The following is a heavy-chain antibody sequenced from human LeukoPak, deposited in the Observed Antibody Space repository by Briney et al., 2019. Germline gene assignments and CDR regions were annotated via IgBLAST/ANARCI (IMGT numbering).Heavy chain of an antibody. V-gene: IGHV3-21*01. CDR3: ARVGVWVGATADDAFGI. J-gene: IGHJ3*02. CDR1: GFTFSSYS. Sequence: GGSLRLSCAASGFTFSSYSMNWVRQAPGKGLEWVSSISSSSSYIYYADSVKGRFTISRDNAKNSLYLQMNSLRAEDTAVYYCARVGVWVGATADDAFGIWGQGTMVTVSS. D-gene: IGHD1-26*01. CDR2: ISSSSSYI.